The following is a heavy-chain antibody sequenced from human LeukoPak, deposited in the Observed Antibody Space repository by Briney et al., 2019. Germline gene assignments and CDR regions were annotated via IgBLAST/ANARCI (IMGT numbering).Heavy chain of an antibody. D-gene: IGHD6-13*01. Sequence: ASVKVSCKASGYTFTGYYMHWVRQAPGQGLEWMGWINPNSGGTNYAQKFQGRVTMTRDTSISTAYMELSRLRSDDTAAYYCARDGSQAAAGTEWFDPWGQGTLVTVSS. CDR3: ARDGSQAAAGTEWFDP. V-gene: IGHV1-2*02. J-gene: IGHJ5*02. CDR1: GYTFTGYY. CDR2: INPNSGGT.